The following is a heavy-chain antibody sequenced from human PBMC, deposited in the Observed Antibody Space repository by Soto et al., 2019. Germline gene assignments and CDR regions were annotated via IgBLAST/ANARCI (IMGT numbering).Heavy chain of an antibody. Sequence: KPSETLSLTCAVSGGSISSSNWWSWVRQPPGKGLEWIGEIYHSGSTNYNPSLKSRVTISVDKSKNQFSLKLSSVTAADTAVYYCASCWSYSTYNWFDPWGQGTLVTVSS. V-gene: IGHV4-4*02. CDR1: GGSISSSNW. CDR3: ASCWSYSTYNWFDP. CDR2: IYHSGST. J-gene: IGHJ5*02. D-gene: IGHD3-10*01.